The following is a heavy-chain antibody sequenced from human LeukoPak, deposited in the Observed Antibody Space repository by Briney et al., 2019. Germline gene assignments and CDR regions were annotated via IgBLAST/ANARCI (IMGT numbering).Heavy chain of an antibody. J-gene: IGHJ4*02. CDR3: ARGAIEIGWELLHYYFDY. D-gene: IGHD1-26*01. V-gene: IGHV3-7*03. CDR1: GFSFRNSW. CDR2: IKQGGTSK. Sequence: GGSLRLSCVASGFSFRNSWMTWVRRAPGKGLEWVANIKQGGTSKYYVDSVKDRFTISRDDAKNSLFLQMNSLRAEDTAVYYCARGAIEIGWELLHYYFDYWGQGTLVTVSS.